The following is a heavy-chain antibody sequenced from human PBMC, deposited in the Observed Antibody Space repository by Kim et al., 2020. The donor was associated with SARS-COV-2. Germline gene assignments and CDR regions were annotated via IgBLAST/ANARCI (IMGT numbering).Heavy chain of an antibody. J-gene: IGHJ4*02. Sequence: STYYRDCGKGRFTISRDNSKNTVYLQMDSLRAEDTAVYYCARGNQRYFDYWGQGTLVTVSS. CDR2: ST. CDR3: ARGNQRYFDY. V-gene: IGHV3-23*01.